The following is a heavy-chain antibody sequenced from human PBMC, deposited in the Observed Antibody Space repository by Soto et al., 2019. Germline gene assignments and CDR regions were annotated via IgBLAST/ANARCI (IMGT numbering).Heavy chain of an antibody. CDR1: GFSFGVYA. V-gene: IGHV3-23*01. J-gene: IGHJ4*02. D-gene: IGHD1-26*01. CDR2: ISGGIGST. Sequence: EVQLLESGGGLIQPGRSLRLSCAASGFSFGVYAMNWVRQAPGKGLEWVATISGGIGSTYYADAVKGRFTISRDISRSTLDLQMNSLRVEDTALYYCAKLRGRGIFEYWGQGTMVTISS. CDR3: AKLRGRGIFEY.